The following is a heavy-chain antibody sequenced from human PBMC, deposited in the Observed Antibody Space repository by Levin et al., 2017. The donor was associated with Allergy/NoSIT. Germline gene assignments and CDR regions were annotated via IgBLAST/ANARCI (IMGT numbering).Heavy chain of an antibody. D-gene: IGHD5-18*01. CDR3: AKDQLWSPPPAYYDDAMDV. CDR1: GFTFNNYG. Sequence: PGGSLRLSCVASGFTFNNYGMHWVRQAPGKGLEWVAVMSYDGSRKYYADSVKGRFTISRDNSKNTMYLQINSLRSEDTALYYCAKDQLWSPPPAYYDDAMDVWGPGTTVTVSS. V-gene: IGHV3-30*18. CDR2: MSYDGSRK. J-gene: IGHJ6*02.